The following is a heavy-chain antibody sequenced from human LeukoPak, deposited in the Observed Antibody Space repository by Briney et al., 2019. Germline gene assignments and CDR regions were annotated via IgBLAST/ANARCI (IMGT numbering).Heavy chain of an antibody. J-gene: IGHJ4*02. CDR1: EFTFSRYA. CDR2: IGPSSNAI. D-gene: IGHD6-13*01. Sequence: PGGSLRLTCAAPEFTFSRYAMTWVRQAPGKGLEWVAYIGPSSNAIYYSDSVKGRFTISRDNAKNSLYLQMISLRDGDTAIYYCARAAYASSPDSWGQGTLVTVSS. CDR3: ARAAYASSPDS. V-gene: IGHV3-48*02.